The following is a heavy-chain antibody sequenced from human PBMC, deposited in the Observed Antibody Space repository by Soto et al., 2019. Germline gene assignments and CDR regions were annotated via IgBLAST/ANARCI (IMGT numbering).Heavy chain of an antibody. CDR1: GDSVTISDYY. V-gene: IGHV4-39*01. D-gene: IGHD3-22*01. CDR2: IHYSGST. CDR3: AAHDSGGYYAEY. J-gene: IGHJ4*02. Sequence: QLQLQESGPGLVKPSETLSLTCTVSGDSVTISDYYWGWIRQPPGKGLEWIGSIHYSGSTYYNPSLKSRVTISGDTSKKQFSLKLTSVTDADPAVYYCAAHDSGGYYAEYWGQGTLVTVSA.